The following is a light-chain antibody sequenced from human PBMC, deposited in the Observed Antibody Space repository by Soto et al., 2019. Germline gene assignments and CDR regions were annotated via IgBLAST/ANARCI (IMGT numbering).Light chain of an antibody. Sequence: QSVLTQPPSVSGAPGQRVTISCTGSSSNIGAGYDVHWYQQLPGTAPKLLIYGNSNRPSGVPDRVSGSKSGTSASLAITGLQAEDEAYYYCQSYDRSLRGYVVCGVGTLLTVL. CDR2: GNS. J-gene: IGLJ2*01. CDR3: QSYDRSLRGYVV. CDR1: SSNIGAGYD. V-gene: IGLV1-40*01.